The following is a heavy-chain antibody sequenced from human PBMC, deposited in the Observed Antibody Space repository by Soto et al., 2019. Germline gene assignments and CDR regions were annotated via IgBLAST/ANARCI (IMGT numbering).Heavy chain of an antibody. CDR3: ARDPGSWYFDS. Sequence: SETLSLTCAVSGGSISSSNWWSWVRQPPGKGLEWIGDVYHSGSTNYNPSLRSRVTISVDMSKNQFSLKMSSVTAADTAVYYCARDPGSWYFDSWGQGILVTVSS. V-gene: IGHV4-4*02. CDR2: VYHSGST. D-gene: IGHD3-10*01. J-gene: IGHJ4*02. CDR1: GGSISSSNW.